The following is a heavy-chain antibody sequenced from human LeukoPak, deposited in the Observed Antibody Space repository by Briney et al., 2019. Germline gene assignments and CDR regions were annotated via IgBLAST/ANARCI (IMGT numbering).Heavy chain of an antibody. J-gene: IGHJ4*02. Sequence: ALVKVSCKASGGTFSSYAISWVRQAPGQGLEWMGRIIPILGIANYAQKFQGRVTITADKSTSTAYMELSSLRSEDTAVYYCARAYGSGRIDYWGQGTLVAVSS. CDR3: ARAYGSGRIDY. V-gene: IGHV1-69*04. CDR1: GGTFSSYA. CDR2: IIPILGIA. D-gene: IGHD3-10*01.